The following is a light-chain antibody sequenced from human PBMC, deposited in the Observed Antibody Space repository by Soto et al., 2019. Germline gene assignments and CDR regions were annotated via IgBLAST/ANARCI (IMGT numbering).Light chain of an antibody. CDR1: QSVSSH. J-gene: IGKJ4*01. V-gene: IGKV3-20*01. CDR3: HQYCNSPPLT. CDR2: GAS. Sequence: EIVLTQSPGTLSLSPGERATLSCRASQSVSSHLAWYQQRPGQAPRLLIYGASSRATGIPDRFSGSGSGTDFTLPISRLEPEDVALYYCHQYCNSPPLTFGGGTKVEIK.